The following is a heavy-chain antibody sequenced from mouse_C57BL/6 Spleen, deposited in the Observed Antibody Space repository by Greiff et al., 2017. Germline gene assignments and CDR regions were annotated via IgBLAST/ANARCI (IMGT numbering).Heavy chain of an antibody. J-gene: IGHJ4*01. Sequence: VQLQQSGGGLVQPKGSLKLSCAASGFSFNTYAMNWVRQAPGQGLEWVARIRNKSNNYATYYADSVKDRFTISRDDSERMLYLQMNNLKSEDTTMYYCVRHGDAMDYWGQGTSVTVSS. CDR2: IRNKSNNYAT. CDR3: VRHGDAMDY. V-gene: IGHV10-1*01. CDR1: GFSFNTYA.